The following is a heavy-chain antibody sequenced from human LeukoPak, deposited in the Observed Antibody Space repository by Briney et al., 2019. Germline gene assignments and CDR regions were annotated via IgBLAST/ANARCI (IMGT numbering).Heavy chain of an antibody. J-gene: IGHJ4*02. V-gene: IGHV4-59*08. CDR3: ARHSSGGLDY. Sequence: SSEILSLTCTVSGGSISSYYWSWIRQPPGKGLEWIGYIYYSGSTNYNPSLKSRVTISVDTSKNQFSLKLSSVTAADTAVYYCARHSSGGLDYWGQGTLVTVSS. CDR1: GGSISSYY. CDR2: IYYSGST.